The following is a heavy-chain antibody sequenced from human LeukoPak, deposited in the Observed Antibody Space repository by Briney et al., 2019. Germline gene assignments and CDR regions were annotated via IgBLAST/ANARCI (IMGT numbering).Heavy chain of an antibody. CDR1: GYTFTGYY. D-gene: IGHD4-17*01. CDR3: ERASKMTTVTTFDY. Sequence: ASVKVSCKASGYTFTGYYMHWVRQAPGQGLEWMGRINPNSGGTNYVQKFQGRVTMTRDTSISTAYMELSRLRSDDTVVYYCERASKMTTVTTFDYWGQGTLVTVSS. V-gene: IGHV1-2*05. J-gene: IGHJ4*02. CDR2: INPNSGGT.